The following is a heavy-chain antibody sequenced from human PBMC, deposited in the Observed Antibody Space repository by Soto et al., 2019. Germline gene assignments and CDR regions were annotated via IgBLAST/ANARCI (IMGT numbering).Heavy chain of an antibody. CDR2: ISAYNGNT. CDR3: ASSYGDSYYYGMDV. Sequence: QVQLVQSGAEVKKPGASVKVSCKASGYTFTSYGISWVRQAPGQGLEWMGWISAYNGNTNYAQKFQGRVTMTIDTSTSTAYMELRSLRSDDTAVYYCASSYGDSYYYGMDVWGQGTTVTVSS. J-gene: IGHJ6*02. V-gene: IGHV1-18*01. CDR1: GYTFTSYG. D-gene: IGHD4-17*01.